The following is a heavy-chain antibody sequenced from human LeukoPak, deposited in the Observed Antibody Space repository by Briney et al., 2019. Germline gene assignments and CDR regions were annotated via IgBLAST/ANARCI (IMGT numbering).Heavy chain of an antibody. CDR2: VNRVGNT. J-gene: IGHJ5*02. CDR1: SASFSGYS. Sequence: SETLSLTCAVHSASFSGYSWSWVRQTPGKGLEWIGEVNRVGNTIYNPSLKSRVTISIDTSMTQFYLRLTSVTVADTAVYFCARERVVSDYSWFDPWGQGTQVTVSS. D-gene: IGHD6-25*01. V-gene: IGHV4-34*01. CDR3: ARERVVSDYSWFDP.